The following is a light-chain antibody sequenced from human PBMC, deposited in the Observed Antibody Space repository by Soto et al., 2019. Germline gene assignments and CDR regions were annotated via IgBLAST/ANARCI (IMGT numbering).Light chain of an antibody. CDR1: SSNIGKIY. CDR3: GTWDTSLSAVV. CDR2: DNN. V-gene: IGLV1-51*01. J-gene: IGLJ2*01. Sequence: QSVLTQPPSVSAAPGQKVTISCSGSSSNIGKIYVSWYQQLPGTAPKLLIYDNNKRPSGIPDRFSGSKSGTSATLGITGLQTGDEGDYYCGTWDTSLSAVVFGGGTKLTVL.